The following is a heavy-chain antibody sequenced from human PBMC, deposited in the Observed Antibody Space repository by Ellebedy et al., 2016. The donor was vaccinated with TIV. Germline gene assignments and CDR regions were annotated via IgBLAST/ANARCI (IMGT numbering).Heavy chain of an antibody. J-gene: IGHJ4*02. CDR1: GFTFDDYA. V-gene: IGHV3-43*02. CDR3: LGGVGSWYQLDY. CDR2: ISGDGGST. D-gene: IGHD6-13*01. Sequence: GESLKISCAASGFTFDDYAMHWVRQAPGKGLEWVSLISGDGGSTYYADSVKGRFTISRDNSKNSLYLQMNSLRTEDTALYYCLGGVGSWYQLDYWGQGTLVTVSS.